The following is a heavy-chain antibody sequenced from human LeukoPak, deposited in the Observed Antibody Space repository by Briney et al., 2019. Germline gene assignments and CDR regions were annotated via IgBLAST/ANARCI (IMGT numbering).Heavy chain of an antibody. Sequence: GGSLRLSCAASGFTFSDYYMSWIRQAPGKGLEWVSYISSSSSYTNYADSVKGRFTISRDNAKNSLYLQMNSLRAAGTAVYYCARVGRGYSYGYGVDYWGQGTLVTVSS. D-gene: IGHD5-18*01. J-gene: IGHJ4*02. CDR1: GFTFSDYY. V-gene: IGHV3-11*06. CDR3: ARVGRGYSYGYGVDY. CDR2: ISSSSSYT.